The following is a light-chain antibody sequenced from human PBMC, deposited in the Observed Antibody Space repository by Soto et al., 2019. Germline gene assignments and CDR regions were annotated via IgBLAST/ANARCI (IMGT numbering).Light chain of an antibody. CDR1: QSISSW. CDR3: QQYASYPWT. J-gene: IGKJ1*01. Sequence: DIQMTQSPSTLAASLGDRVTITCRASQSISSWLAWYQQKPGKAPKLLIYDASSLESGVPSRFSGSGSGTEFSLTISSLQHGDSATFYCQQYASYPWTFGRGTKV. CDR2: DAS. V-gene: IGKV1-5*01.